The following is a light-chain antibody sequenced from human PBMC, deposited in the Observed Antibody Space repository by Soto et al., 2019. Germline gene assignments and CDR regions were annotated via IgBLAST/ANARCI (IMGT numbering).Light chain of an antibody. CDR1: SSNIGAGYD. J-gene: IGLJ2*01. Sequence: QSVLTQPPSVSGAPGQRVTISCTGSSSNIGAGYDVPWYQQLPGTAPKLLIYGNSNRPSGVPDRFSGSKSGTSASLAITGLQAEDEADYHCQSYDSSLSAVVFGGGTKLTVL. CDR3: QSYDSSLSAVV. CDR2: GNS. V-gene: IGLV1-40*01.